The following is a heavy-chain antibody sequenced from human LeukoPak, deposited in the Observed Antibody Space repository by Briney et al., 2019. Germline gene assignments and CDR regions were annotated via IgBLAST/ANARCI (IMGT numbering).Heavy chain of an antibody. J-gene: IGHJ4*02. V-gene: IGHV1-69*13. CDR2: IIPIFGTA. CDR1: GGTFSSYA. CDR3: ARERGDGYVSSFFDY. Sequence: GASVKVSCKASGGTFSSYAISWVRQAPGQGLEWMGGIIPIFGTANYAQKFQGRVTITADESTSTAYMELSSLRSEDTAVYYCARERGDGYVSSFFDYRGQGTLVTVSS. D-gene: IGHD5-24*01.